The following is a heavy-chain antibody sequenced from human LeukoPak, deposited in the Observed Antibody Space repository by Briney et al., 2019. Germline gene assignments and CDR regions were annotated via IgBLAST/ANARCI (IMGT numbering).Heavy chain of an antibody. V-gene: IGHV3-33*01. J-gene: IGHJ4*02. CDR3: AIIPGIAAAGTEDY. Sequence: PGRSLRLSCAASGFTFSSYGMHWVRQAPGKGLEWAAVIWYDGSNKYYADSVEGRFTISRDNSKNTLYLQMNSLRAEDTAVYYCAIIPGIAAAGTEDYWGQGTLVTVSS. CDR2: IWYDGSNK. D-gene: IGHD6-13*01. CDR1: GFTFSSYG.